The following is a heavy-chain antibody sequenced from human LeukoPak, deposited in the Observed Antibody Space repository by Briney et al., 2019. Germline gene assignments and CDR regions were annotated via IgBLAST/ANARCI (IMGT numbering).Heavy chain of an antibody. CDR3: ARGPVLFPPSPADY. CDR1: GFTVSSNY. Sequence: GGSLRLSCAASGFTVSSNYMSWVRQAPGKGLEWVSVIYSGGSTYYADSVKGRFTISRDNSKNTLYLQMNSLRAEDTAVYYCARGPVLFPPSPADYWGQGTLVTVSS. J-gene: IGHJ4*02. D-gene: IGHD2-2*01. CDR2: IYSGGST. V-gene: IGHV3-66*01.